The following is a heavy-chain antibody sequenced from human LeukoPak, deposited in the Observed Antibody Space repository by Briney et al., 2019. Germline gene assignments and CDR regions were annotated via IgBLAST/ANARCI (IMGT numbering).Heavy chain of an antibody. CDR3: ARDNSVGANAWWFDP. Sequence: GASLKVSSKASGYTFTIYYMHWVRQAPGQGLEWMGLINPTGGSTGYAQKFQGRVTMTRDMSTSTDYMELSSLRSEDTAIYYCARDNSVGANAWWFDPWGQGTLVTVSS. CDR1: GYTFTIYY. CDR2: INPTGGST. J-gene: IGHJ5*02. D-gene: IGHD1-26*01. V-gene: IGHV1-46*01.